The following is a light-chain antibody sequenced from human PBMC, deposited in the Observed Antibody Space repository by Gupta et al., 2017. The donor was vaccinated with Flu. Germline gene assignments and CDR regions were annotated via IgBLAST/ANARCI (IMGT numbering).Light chain of an antibody. CDR2: EVS. CDR1: QSLVYKNGITY. V-gene: IGKV2-30*01. J-gene: IGKJ2*02. CDR3: RRGKHPWT. Sequence: DVVMSQSPLSLSVTLGQAASISCRSSQSLVYKNGITYLNWFQQRPGQSPRRLIYEVSKRDYGVPDRFSGSGSVTDFTLKSSRGEAEDVGVYYGRRGKHPWTFGQGTRMEI.